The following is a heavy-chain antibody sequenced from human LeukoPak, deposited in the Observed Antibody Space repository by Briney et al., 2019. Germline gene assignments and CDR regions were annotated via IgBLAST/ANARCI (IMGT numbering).Heavy chain of an antibody. CDR1: GFTFSSYW. CDR3: AAGPYYYYYGMDV. V-gene: IGHV3-7*01. Sequence: GGSLRLSCEASGFTFSSYWMSWVRQAPGKGLEWVATIRQDGSVNHCVDSVKGRFTVSRDNAWNSLYLQMDSLRAEDTAVYYCAAGPYYYYYGMDVWGQGTTVTVSS. CDR2: IRQDGSVN. J-gene: IGHJ6*02.